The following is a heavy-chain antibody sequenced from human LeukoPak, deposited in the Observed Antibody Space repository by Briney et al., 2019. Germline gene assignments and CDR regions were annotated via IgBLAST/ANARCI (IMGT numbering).Heavy chain of an antibody. CDR1: GFTFSSYS. CDR2: ISSSSSTI. V-gene: IGHV3-48*04. Sequence: GGSLRLSCAASGFTFSSYSMSWVRQAPGKGLEWVSYISSSSSTIYYADSVKGRFTISRGNAKNSLYLQMNSLRAEDTAVYYCARDLHGQQLVFDYWGQGTLVTVSS. CDR3: ARDLHGQQLVFDY. D-gene: IGHD6-13*01. J-gene: IGHJ4*02.